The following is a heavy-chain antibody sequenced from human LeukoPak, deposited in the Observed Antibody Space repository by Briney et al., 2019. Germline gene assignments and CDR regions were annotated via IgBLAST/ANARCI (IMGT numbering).Heavy chain of an antibody. V-gene: IGHV4-38-2*02. J-gene: IGHJ4*02. Sequence: SETLSLTCTVSGYSLSSAYYWAWIRQPPGKGLEWIGSVYHSGSTYYNPSLKSRVTISVDTSKNQFSLKVNSVTAADTAVYYCARLSIAAPSGDYWGQGTLVTVSS. CDR2: VYHSGST. CDR1: GYSLSSAYY. D-gene: IGHD6-6*01. CDR3: ARLSIAAPSGDY.